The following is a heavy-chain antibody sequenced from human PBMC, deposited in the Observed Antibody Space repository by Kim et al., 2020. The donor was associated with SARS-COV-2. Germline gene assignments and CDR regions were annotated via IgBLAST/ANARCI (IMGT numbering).Heavy chain of an antibody. CDR3: ARHSTLLRDYGSGSKGRSQDWFDP. CDR1: GGSISSYY. Sequence: SETLSLTCTVSGGSISSYYWSWIRQPPGKGLEWIGYIYYSGSTNYNPSLKSRVTISVDTSKNQFSLKLSSVTAADTAVYYCARHSTLLRDYGSGSKGRSQDWFDPWGHGTLFTVSS. V-gene: IGHV4-59*08. J-gene: IGHJ5*02. CDR2: IYYSGST. D-gene: IGHD3-10*01.